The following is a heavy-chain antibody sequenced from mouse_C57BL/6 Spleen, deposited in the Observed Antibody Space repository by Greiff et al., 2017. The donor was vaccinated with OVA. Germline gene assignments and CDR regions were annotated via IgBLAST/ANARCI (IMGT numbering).Heavy chain of an antibody. CDR2: IHPNSGST. J-gene: IGHJ1*03. CDR1: GYTFTSYW. V-gene: IGHV1-64*01. Sequence: QVQLQQPGAELVKPGASVKLSCKASGYTFTSYWMHWVKQRPGQGLEWIGMIHPNSGSTNYNEKFKSKATLTVDKSSSTAYMQLSSLTSEDSAVYYCARRTQGSYWYFDVWGTGTTVTVSS. CDR3: ARRTQGSYWYFDV.